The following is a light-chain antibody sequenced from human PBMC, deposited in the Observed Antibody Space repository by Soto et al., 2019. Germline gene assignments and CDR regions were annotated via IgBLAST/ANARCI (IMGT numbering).Light chain of an antibody. J-gene: IGKJ5*01. V-gene: IGKV2-30*01. CDR3: MQGSHWPRT. CDR2: KVS. Sequence: DVVMTQSPLSLPVTLGQPASISCRSSQSLVDSDGNTYLNWFQQRPGQSPRRPIDKVSNRDSGVPDRFSGSGSGTEFTLKISRVEAEDVGVYYCMQGSHWPRTFGQGTRLDIK. CDR1: QSLVDSDGNTY.